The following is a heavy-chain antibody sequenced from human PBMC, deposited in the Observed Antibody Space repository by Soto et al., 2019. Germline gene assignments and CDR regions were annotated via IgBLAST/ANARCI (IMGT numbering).Heavy chain of an antibody. CDR2: ISGSGGST. J-gene: IGHJ5*02. CDR1: GFTFSSYA. Sequence: EVQLLESGGGLVQPGGSLRLSCAASGFTFSSYAMSWVRQAPGKGLEWVSAISGSGGSTYYADSVKGRFTISRDNSKNTLYLQMNSLRAEDTAVYYCAKLVQPYYGSGSYPRRPWNWFDPWGQGTLVTVSS. V-gene: IGHV3-23*01. CDR3: AKLVQPYYGSGSYPRRPWNWFDP. D-gene: IGHD3-10*01.